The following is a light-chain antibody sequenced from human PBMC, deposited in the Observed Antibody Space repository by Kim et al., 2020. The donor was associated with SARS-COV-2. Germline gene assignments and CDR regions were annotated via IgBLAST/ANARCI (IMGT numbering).Light chain of an antibody. Sequence: DIQMTQSPSTLSGSVGDRVTITCRASQIIDTYLAWYQQKPGKAPNLLIYQSSYLHIGVTSRFSGSGSGTEFTLTISSLQSDDFATYYCQQYIRFPYTFGQGTKLEI. CDR2: QSS. J-gene: IGKJ2*01. CDR3: QQYIRFPYT. CDR1: QIIDTY. V-gene: IGKV1-5*03.